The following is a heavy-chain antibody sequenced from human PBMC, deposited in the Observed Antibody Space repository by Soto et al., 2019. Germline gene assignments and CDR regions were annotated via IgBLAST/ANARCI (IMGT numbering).Heavy chain of an antibody. CDR2: FDPDEAET. J-gene: IGHJ5*02. V-gene: IGHV1-24*01. D-gene: IGHD4-17*01. Sequence: QVPLVQSGAEVKKPGASVKVSCKVSGYTLNEVAMHWVRQAPGKGLEWLGGFDPDEAETIYAQHFQGRVTMTEDTSTDTVYMELSSVRSEDTALYFCTTYHGDYNFDHWGQGTLVTVSS. CDR1: GYTLNEVA. CDR3: TTYHGDYNFDH.